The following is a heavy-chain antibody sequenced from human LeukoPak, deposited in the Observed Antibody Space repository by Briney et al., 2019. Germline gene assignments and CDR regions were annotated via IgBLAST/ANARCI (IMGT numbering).Heavy chain of an antibody. CDR3: ARRLRYCSSTSCYAGWFDP. V-gene: IGHV4-34*01. CDR1: GGSFSGYY. J-gene: IGHJ5*02. Sequence: PSETLSLTCAVYGGSFSGYYWSWIRQPPGKGLEWIGEINHSGSTNYNPSLKSRVTISVDTSKNQFSLKLSSVTAADTAVYYCARRLRYCSSTSCYAGWFDPWGQGTLVTVSS. D-gene: IGHD2-2*01. CDR2: INHSGST.